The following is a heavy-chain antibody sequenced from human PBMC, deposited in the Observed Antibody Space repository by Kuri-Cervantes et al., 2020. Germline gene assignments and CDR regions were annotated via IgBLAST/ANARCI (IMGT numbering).Heavy chain of an antibody. V-gene: IGHV3-23*01. D-gene: IGHD3-16*01. CDR1: GFTFSSYA. CDR3: AREIALGAFDI. J-gene: IGHJ3*02. Sequence: GESLKISCAASGFTFSSYAMSWVRQAPGMGLEWVSAISGSGGSTYYADSVKGRFTISRDNSKNTLYLQMNSLRAEDTAVYYCAREIALGAFDIWGQGTMVTVSS. CDR2: ISGSGGST.